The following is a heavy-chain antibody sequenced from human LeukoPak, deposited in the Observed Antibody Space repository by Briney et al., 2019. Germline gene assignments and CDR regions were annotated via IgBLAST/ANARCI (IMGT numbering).Heavy chain of an antibody. Sequence: GGSLRLSCAASGFIFSSYSMSWVRQAPGKGLEWISYSNTDGTISYADSVKGRFTISRDNAENSLYLQMNSLRDEDTAVYFCVRDRDYAFDFWGQGTMVTVSS. CDR3: VRDRDYAFDF. CDR1: GFIFSSYS. CDR2: SNTDGTI. V-gene: IGHV3-48*02. J-gene: IGHJ3*01.